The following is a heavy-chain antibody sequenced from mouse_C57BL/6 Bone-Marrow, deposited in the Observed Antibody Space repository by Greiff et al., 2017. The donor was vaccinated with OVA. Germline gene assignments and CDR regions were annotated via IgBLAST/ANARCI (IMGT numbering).Heavy chain of an antibody. V-gene: IGHV7-3*01. CDR3: ARSSYSNYFDY. CDR2: IRNKANGYTT. J-gene: IGHJ2*01. Sequence: DVHLVESGGGLVQPGGSLSLSCAASGFTFTDYYMSWVRQPPGKALEWLGFIRNKANGYTTEYSASVKGRFTISRDNSQSILYLQMNALRAEDSATYYCARSSYSNYFDYWGQGTTLTVSS. D-gene: IGHD2-5*01. CDR1: GFTFTDYY.